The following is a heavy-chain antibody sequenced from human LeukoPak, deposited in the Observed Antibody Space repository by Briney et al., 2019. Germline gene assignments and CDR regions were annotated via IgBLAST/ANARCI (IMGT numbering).Heavy chain of an antibody. Sequence: SSETLSLTCTVSGGSISSYYWNWIRQPPGKGLEWIGYIYYSGSTNYNPSLKSRVTISVDTSKNQFSLKLSSVTAADPAVYYCARGLCSSTSCHPWSENYWYFDLWGRGTLVTVSS. CDR2: IYYSGST. J-gene: IGHJ2*01. CDR3: ARGLCSSTSCHPWSENYWYFDL. V-gene: IGHV4-59*01. D-gene: IGHD2-2*01. CDR1: GGSISSYY.